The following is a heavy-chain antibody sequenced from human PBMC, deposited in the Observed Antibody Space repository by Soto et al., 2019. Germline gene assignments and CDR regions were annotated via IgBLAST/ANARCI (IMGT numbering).Heavy chain of an antibody. CDR1: GGSISSYY. Sequence: PSETLSLTCTVSGGSISSYYWSWIRQPPGKGLEWIGYNYYSGSTNYNPSLKSRVTISVDTSKNQFFLKLSSVTAADTAVYYCARLTGATRVTRDGFDSWGQGKMVAVSS. CDR2: NYYSGST. D-gene: IGHD4-17*01. CDR3: ARLTGATRVTRDGFDS. V-gene: IGHV4-59*01. J-gene: IGHJ3*02.